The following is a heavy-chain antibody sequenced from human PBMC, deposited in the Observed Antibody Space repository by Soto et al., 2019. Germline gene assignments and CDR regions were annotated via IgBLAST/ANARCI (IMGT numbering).Heavy chain of an antibody. J-gene: IGHJ3*02. CDR3: ARLYCSSPSCYSVGAFEI. D-gene: IGHD2-2*01. Sequence: GGSLRLSCAASGITFSNYGMHWVRQAPGKGLEWVALIWFDGSDKYYADSVKGRFTMSRDNSKNTVYLQMNSLRAEDTAMYYCARLYCSSPSCYSVGAFEIRGQGTMVT. CDR1: GITFSNYG. V-gene: IGHV3-33*01. CDR2: IWFDGSDK.